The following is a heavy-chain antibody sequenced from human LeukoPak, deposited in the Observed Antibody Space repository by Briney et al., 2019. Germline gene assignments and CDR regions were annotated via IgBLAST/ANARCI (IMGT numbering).Heavy chain of an antibody. CDR2: ISSNGGST. CDR1: GFTFSSYA. Sequence: PGGSLRLSCAASGFTFSSYAMHWVRQAPGKGLEYVSAISSNGGSTYYANSVKGRFTISRDNSKNTLYLQMGSLRAEEIAVYYCARSAVAEFRFDYWGQGTLVTVSS. V-gene: IGHV3-64*01. CDR3: ARSAVAEFRFDY. D-gene: IGHD6-19*01. J-gene: IGHJ4*02.